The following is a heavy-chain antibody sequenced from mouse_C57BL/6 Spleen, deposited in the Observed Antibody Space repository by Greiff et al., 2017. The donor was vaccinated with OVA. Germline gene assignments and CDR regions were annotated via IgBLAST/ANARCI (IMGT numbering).Heavy chain of an antibody. J-gene: IGHJ2*01. V-gene: IGHV5-17*01. CDR2: ISSGSSTI. Sequence: EVNLVESGGGLVKPGGSRKLSCAASGFTFSDYGMHWVRQAPEKGLVWVAYISSGSSTIYYADTVKGRFTISRDNAKNTLFLQMTSLRSEDTAMYYCARWTGFDYWGQGTTLTVSS. CDR3: ARWTGFDY. D-gene: IGHD4-1*01. CDR1: GFTFSDYG.